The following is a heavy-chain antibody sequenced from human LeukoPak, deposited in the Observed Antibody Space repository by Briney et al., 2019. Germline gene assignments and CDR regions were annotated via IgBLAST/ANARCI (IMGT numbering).Heavy chain of an antibody. J-gene: IGHJ6*03. CDR3: ARTQSEGDSYYYYMDV. CDR1: GGTFSSYA. CDR2: IIPIFGTA. V-gene: IGHV1-69*05. Sequence: SVKVSCKAFGGTFSSYAISWVRQAPGQGLEWMGGIIPIFGTANYAQKFQGRVTITTDESTSTAYMELSSLRSEDTAVYYCARTQSEGDSYYYYMDVWGKGTTVTVSS.